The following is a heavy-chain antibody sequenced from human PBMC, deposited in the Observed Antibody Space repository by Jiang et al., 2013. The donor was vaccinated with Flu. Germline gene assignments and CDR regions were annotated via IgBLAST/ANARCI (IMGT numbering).Heavy chain of an antibody. CDR2: IYWNDNK. Sequence: VKPTQTLTLTCTVSGFSLSTSGVGVGWIRQSPEKALEWLAFIYWNDNKSYRPSLRSRLTIAKDTSESQVVLTMTNVDPMDTATYYCVRRQPCYSNCPASGGYWYFDLWGRGTLVTVSS. CDR1: GFSLSTSGVG. V-gene: IGHV2-5*01. CDR3: VRRQPCYSNCPASGGYWYFDL. J-gene: IGHJ2*01. D-gene: IGHD3-22*01.